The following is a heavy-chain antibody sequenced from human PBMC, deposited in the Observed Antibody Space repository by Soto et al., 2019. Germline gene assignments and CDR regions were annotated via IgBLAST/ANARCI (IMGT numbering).Heavy chain of an antibody. Sequence: EVQLVESGGGLVQPGRSLRLSCAASGFTFDDYAMHWVRQAPGKGLEWVSGISWNSGSIGYADSVKGRFTISRDNAKNSLYLQMNSLRAEDTALYYCAKDRVPAPWGYYMDVWGKGTTVTVSS. D-gene: IGHD2-2*01. CDR2: ISWNSGSI. CDR3: AKDRVPAPWGYYMDV. CDR1: GFTFDDYA. J-gene: IGHJ6*03. V-gene: IGHV3-9*01.